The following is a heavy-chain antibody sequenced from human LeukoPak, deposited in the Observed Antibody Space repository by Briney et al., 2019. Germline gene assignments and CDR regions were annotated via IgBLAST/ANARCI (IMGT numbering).Heavy chain of an antibody. J-gene: IGHJ4*02. CDR1: GFTFSSYS. D-gene: IGHD5-12*01. CDR2: ISSSSSYI. V-gene: IGHV3-21*01. Sequence: GGSLRLSCAASGFTFSSYSMNWVRQAPGKGLEWVSSISSSSSYIYYADSVKGRFTISRDNAKNSLHLQMNSLRAEDTAVYYCARDGYDYRTEDGYWGQGTLVTVSS. CDR3: ARDGYDYRTEDGY.